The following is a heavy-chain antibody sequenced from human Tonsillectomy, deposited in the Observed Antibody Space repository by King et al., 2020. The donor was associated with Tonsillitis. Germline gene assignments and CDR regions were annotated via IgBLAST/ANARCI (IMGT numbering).Heavy chain of an antibody. CDR1: GGSISSYY. D-gene: IGHD3-9*01. Sequence: QLQESGPGLVKPSETLSLTCTVSGGSISSYYWSWIRQPPGKGLEWIGYIYYSGSTNYNPSLKSRGTISVDTSKNQFSLKLSSVTAADTAVYYCSRGIILTGYYLEDVFDIWGQGTMVTVSS. J-gene: IGHJ3*02. CDR2: IYYSGST. V-gene: IGHV4-59*01. CDR3: SRGIILTGYYLEDVFDI.